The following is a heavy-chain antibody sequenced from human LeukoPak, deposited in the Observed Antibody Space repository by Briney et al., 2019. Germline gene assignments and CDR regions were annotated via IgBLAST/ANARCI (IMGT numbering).Heavy chain of an antibody. CDR3: AREVVVIATPGGYFDY. CDR2: MNPNSGNT. D-gene: IGHD2-21*01. V-gene: IGHV1-8*01. Sequence: ASVKVSCKASGYTFTSYDINWVRHATGQGLEWMGWMNPNSGNTGYAQKFQGRVTMTRNTYISTAYMELSSLRSEETAVYYCAREVVVIATPGGYFDYWGQGTLVTVSS. CDR1: GYTFTSYD. J-gene: IGHJ4*02.